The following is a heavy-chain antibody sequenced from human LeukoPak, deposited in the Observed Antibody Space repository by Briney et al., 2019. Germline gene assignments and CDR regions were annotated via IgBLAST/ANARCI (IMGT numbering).Heavy chain of an antibody. CDR2: IYYTGSS. V-gene: IGHV4-59*02. CDR1: GGSVSSYY. D-gene: IGHD6-19*01. J-gene: IGHJ3*02. Sequence: SETLSLTCTVSGGSVSSYYWSWIRQPPGKGLEWIGYIYYTGSSNNSPSLKSRVTMSVDTSKNQFSLRLNSVTAADTAVYYCARARYVSAWYAFDIWGQGTMVTVSS. CDR3: ARARYVSAWYAFDI.